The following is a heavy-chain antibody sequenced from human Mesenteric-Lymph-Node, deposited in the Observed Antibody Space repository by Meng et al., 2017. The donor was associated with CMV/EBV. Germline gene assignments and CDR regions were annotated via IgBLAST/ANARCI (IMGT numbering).Heavy chain of an antibody. CDR1: GFTFSTYT. J-gene: IGHJ3*02. CDR3: ARERRDAFDI. Sequence: GESLKISCAASGFTFSTYTMHWVRQAPGKGLEWVAFISYDGSNKYYADSVKGRFTISRDNSKNTLYLQMNSLRAEDTAVYYCARERRDAFDIWGQGTMVTVSS. CDR2: ISYDGSNK. V-gene: IGHV3-30-3*01.